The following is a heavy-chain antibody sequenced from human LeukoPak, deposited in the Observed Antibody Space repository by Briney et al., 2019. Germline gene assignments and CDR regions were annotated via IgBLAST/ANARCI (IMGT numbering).Heavy chain of an antibody. CDR2: AYYGGNT. J-gene: IGHJ4*02. D-gene: IGHD6-13*01. CDR3: ATSSSWFRFDY. CDR1: GGSITITSSY. Sequence: PSETLSLTCTVSGGSITITSSYWGWIRQPPGKGLEWIGRAYYGGNTYYSPSLKSRVTISVDTSKNQFSLNLSSVTAADTAMYYCATSSSWFRFDYWGQGTLVT. V-gene: IGHV4-39*01.